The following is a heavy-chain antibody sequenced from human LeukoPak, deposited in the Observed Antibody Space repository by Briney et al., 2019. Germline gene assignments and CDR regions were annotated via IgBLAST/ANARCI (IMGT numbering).Heavy chain of an antibody. CDR2: IDSDGRNT. J-gene: IGHJ4*02. CDR1: GFAFNTYW. V-gene: IGHV3-74*01. Sequence: PGGSLRLSCSASGFAFNTYWMHWVRQAPGKGLVWVSRIDSDGRNTNYADSVKGRFTISRGNAKNTLYLQMNSLRAEDTAVYYCARDRYYNLDYWGQGTLVTVSS. CDR3: ARDRYYNLDY. D-gene: IGHD2/OR15-2a*01.